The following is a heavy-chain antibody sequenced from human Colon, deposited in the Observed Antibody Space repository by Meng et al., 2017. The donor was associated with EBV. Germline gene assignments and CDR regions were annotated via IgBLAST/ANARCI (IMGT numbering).Heavy chain of an antibody. Sequence: QVLLQQLGEGLLKPSGTLSLTCTFNGGAFGGYVWSWVRQPPGKGMEWIGEVSHPGSANYNPSLKSRVTISVDASEKQFSLRLTSVTAADSAVYYCARVPTTGYKDHWGQGTLVTVSS. CDR2: VSHPGSA. V-gene: IGHV4-34*01. CDR1: GGAFGGYV. J-gene: IGHJ4*02. CDR3: ARVPTTGYKDH. D-gene: IGHD3-9*01.